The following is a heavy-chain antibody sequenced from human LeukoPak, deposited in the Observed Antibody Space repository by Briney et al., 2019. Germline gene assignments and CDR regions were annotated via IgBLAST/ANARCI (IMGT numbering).Heavy chain of an antibody. CDR2: IYYSGST. V-gene: IGHV4-59*01. CDR3: ARGTRMPLGGIDY. Sequence: PSETLSLTCTVSGGSMSNFYWSWIRQPPGKGLEWIGYIYYSGSTNYNTSLKSRVTISVDTSKKQFSLRLNSVTAADTAVYYCARGTRMPLGGIDYWGQGTLVTVSS. J-gene: IGHJ4*02. CDR1: GGSMSNFY. D-gene: IGHD1-26*01.